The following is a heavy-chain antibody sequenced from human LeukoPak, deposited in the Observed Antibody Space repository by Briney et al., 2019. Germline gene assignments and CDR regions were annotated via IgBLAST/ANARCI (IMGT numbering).Heavy chain of an antibody. D-gene: IGHD1-26*01. V-gene: IGHV3-74*01. J-gene: IGHJ4*02. CDR2: INSDGSST. CDR1: GFTFTTYW. CDR3: VKDSPPRYSGSPPAY. Sequence: GGSLRLSCAASGFTFTTYWMHWVRQAPGQGLVWVSRINSDGSSTSYADSVKGRFSISRDNARNTLYLQMNSLRADDTAVYYCVKDSPPRYSGSPPAYWGQGTLVTVSS.